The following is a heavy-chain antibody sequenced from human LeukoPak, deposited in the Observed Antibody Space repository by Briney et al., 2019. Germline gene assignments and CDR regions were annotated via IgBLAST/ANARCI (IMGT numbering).Heavy chain of an antibody. CDR2: IIPIFGTA. CDR3: AVAGTRTQKWFGS. J-gene: IGHJ5*01. D-gene: IGHD6-19*01. CDR1: GGTFSSYA. V-gene: IGHV1-69*05. Sequence: ASVQVSCKASGGTFSSYAISWVRQAPGQGLEWMGGIIPIFGTANYAQKFQGRVTITTDESTSTAYMELSSLRAEDTAVYYCAVAGTRTQKWFGSWGQGTLVTVSS.